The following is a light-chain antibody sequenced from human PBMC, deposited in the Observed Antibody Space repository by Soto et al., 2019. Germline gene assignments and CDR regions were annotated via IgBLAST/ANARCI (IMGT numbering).Light chain of an antibody. Sequence: EIVLTQSPGTLSLSPGERATLSCRASQSVSSNFLAWYQQKPGQAPRLLMYGASSRATNIPARFSGSGSGTDFTLTITRLEPEDFAVYYCQQYANSPETFGQGTKGEMK. CDR2: GAS. CDR3: QQYANSPET. V-gene: IGKV3-20*01. CDR1: QSVSSNF. J-gene: IGKJ1*01.